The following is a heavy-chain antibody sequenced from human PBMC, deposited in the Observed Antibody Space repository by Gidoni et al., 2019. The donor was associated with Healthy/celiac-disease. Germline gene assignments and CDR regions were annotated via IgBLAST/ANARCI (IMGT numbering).Heavy chain of an antibody. CDR2: IYYSGGT. Sequence: QLQLQESGPGLVKPSETLSLTCTVSGGSISSSSYYWGWIRQPPGKGLEWIGSIYYSGGTYYNPSLKSRVTISVDTSKNQFSLKLSSVTAADTAVYYCARVESDYDYVWGSYRSFDYWGQGTLVTVSS. CDR1: GGSISSSSYY. J-gene: IGHJ4*02. V-gene: IGHV4-39*07. CDR3: ARVESDYDYVWGSYRSFDY. D-gene: IGHD3-16*02.